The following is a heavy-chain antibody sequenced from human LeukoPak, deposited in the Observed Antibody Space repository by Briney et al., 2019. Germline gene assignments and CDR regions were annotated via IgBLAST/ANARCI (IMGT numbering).Heavy chain of an antibody. CDR1: GFTFSSYA. V-gene: IGHV3-48*04. Sequence: GGSLRLSCAASGFTFSSYAMSWVRQAPGKGLDWVSYISSSSSTIYYADSVKGRFTISRDNAKNSLYLQMNSLRAEDTAVYYCAKGYSSGWLGAFDIWGQGTMVTVSS. CDR3: AKGYSSGWLGAFDI. J-gene: IGHJ3*02. CDR2: ISSSSSTI. D-gene: IGHD6-13*01.